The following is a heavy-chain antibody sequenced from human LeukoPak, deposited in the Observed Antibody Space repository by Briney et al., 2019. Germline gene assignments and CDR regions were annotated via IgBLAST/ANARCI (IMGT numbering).Heavy chain of an antibody. CDR3: ARDLSARIVVVPAAKPYYYYGMDV. CDR1: GFTFSDYY. J-gene: IGHJ6*02. D-gene: IGHD2-2*01. V-gene: IGHV3-11*01. Sequence: PGGSPRLSCAASGFTFSDYYMSWIRQAPGKGLEWGSYISSSGSTIYYADSVKGRFTISRDNAKNSLYLQMNSLRAEDTAVYYCARDLSARIVVVPAAKPYYYYGMDVWGQGTTVTVSS. CDR2: ISSSGSTI.